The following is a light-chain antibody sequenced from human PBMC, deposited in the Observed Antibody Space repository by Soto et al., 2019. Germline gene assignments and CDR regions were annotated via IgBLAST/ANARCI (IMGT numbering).Light chain of an antibody. J-gene: IGLJ7*01. Sequence: QSVLTQPPSVSGAPGQRVTISCTGSSSNIGAGYDVHWYQQLPGTAPKLLIYGNSNRPSGVPDRFSGSKSGTSASLAITGLQAEDEADYDCQSYDSSLSGPHAVFGGGTQLTVL. CDR3: QSYDSSLSGPHAV. CDR1: SSNIGAGYD. CDR2: GNS. V-gene: IGLV1-40*01.